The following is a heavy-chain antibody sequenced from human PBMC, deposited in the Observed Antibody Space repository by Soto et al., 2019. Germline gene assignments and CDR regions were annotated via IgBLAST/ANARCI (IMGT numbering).Heavy chain of an antibody. CDR1: GYTFTSYY. D-gene: IGHD3-22*01. CDR3: AREIVVAAFDI. CDR2: INPSGGST. V-gene: IGHV1-46*01. J-gene: IGHJ3*02. Sequence: ASVKVSCKASGYTFTSYYMHWLRQAPGQGLEWMGIINPSGGSTSYAQKFQGRVTMTRDTSTSTVYMELSSLRSEDTAVYYCAREIVVAAFDIWGQGTMVTVSS.